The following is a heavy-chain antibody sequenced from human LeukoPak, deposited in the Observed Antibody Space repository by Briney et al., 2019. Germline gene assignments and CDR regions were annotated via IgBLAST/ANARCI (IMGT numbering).Heavy chain of an antibody. Sequence: GGSLRLSCAASGFTFSSYAMSWVRQAPGKGLEWVSPISGSGGSTYYADSVKGRFTISRDNSKNTLYLQMNSLRAEDTAVYYCAKGRSSTSWRWFDPWGQGTLVTVSS. D-gene: IGHD2-2*01. CDR2: ISGSGGST. V-gene: IGHV3-23*01. J-gene: IGHJ5*02. CDR1: GFTFSSYA. CDR3: AKGRSSTSWRWFDP.